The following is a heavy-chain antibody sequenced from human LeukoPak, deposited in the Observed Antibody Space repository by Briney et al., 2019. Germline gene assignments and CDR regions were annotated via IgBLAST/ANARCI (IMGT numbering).Heavy chain of an antibody. V-gene: IGHV4-59*01. Sequence: PSETLSLTCTVSGGSISSYHWSWIRQPPGKGLEWIGYIYYSGSTNYDPSLKSRVTISVDTSKNQFSLKLSSVTAADTAVYYCAREVPYYYDSSGYYYYFDYWGQGTLVTVSS. CDR3: AREVPYYYDSSGYYYYFDY. CDR2: IYYSGST. J-gene: IGHJ4*02. CDR1: GGSISSYH. D-gene: IGHD3-22*01.